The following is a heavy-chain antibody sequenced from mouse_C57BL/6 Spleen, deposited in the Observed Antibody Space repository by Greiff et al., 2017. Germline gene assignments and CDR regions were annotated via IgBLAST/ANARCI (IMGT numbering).Heavy chain of an antibody. Sequence: EVHLVESGEGLVKPGGSLKLSCAASGFTFSSYAMSWVRQTPEKRLEWVAYISSGGDYIYYADTVKGRFTISRDNARNTLYLQMSSLKSEDTAMYYCTREGPYGSSRHWYFDVWGTGTTVTVSS. CDR1: GFTFSSYA. CDR2: ISSGGDYI. J-gene: IGHJ1*03. D-gene: IGHD1-1*01. V-gene: IGHV5-9-1*02. CDR3: TREGPYGSSRHWYFDV.